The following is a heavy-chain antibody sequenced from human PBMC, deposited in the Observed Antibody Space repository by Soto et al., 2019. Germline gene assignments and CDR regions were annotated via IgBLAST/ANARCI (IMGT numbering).Heavy chain of an antibody. Sequence: EVQLVESGGGLVQPGGSLRLSCAASGFTFSSYSMNWVRQAPGKGLEWVSYISSSSSTIYYADSVKGRFTISRDNAKNSLYLQMNSLRDEDTAVYYCARGGGLRFLEWLGHFDYWGQGTLVTVSS. CDR3: ARGGGLRFLEWLGHFDY. J-gene: IGHJ4*02. CDR2: ISSSSSTI. D-gene: IGHD3-3*01. CDR1: GFTFSSYS. V-gene: IGHV3-48*02.